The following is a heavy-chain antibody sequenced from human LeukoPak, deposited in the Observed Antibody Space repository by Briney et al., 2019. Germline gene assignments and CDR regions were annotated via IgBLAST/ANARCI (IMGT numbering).Heavy chain of an antibody. CDR1: GFTFSSYS. J-gene: IGHJ4*02. Sequence: GGSLRLSCAASGFTFSSYSMNWVRQAPGKGLEWVSSISSSSSYIYYADSVKGRFTISRDNAKNSLYLQMNSLRTEDTAVYYCARGSGSNPFDYWGQGTLVTVSS. D-gene: IGHD6-19*01. CDR3: ARGSGSNPFDY. V-gene: IGHV3-21*01. CDR2: ISSSSSYI.